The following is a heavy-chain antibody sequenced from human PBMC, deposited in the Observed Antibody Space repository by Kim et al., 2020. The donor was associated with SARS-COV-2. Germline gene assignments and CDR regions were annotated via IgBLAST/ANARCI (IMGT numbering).Heavy chain of an antibody. Sequence: GGSLRLSCAASGFTFSSYSMNWVRQAPGKGLEWVSYISSSSSTIYYADSVKGRFTISRDNAKNSLYLRMNSLRAEDTAVYYCARDGAAGTEYVYLDWYFDLWGRGTLVTVSS. V-gene: IGHV3-48*04. J-gene: IGHJ2*01. D-gene: IGHD6-13*01. CDR2: ISSSSSTI. CDR1: GFTFSSYS. CDR3: ARDGAAGTEYVYLDWYFDL.